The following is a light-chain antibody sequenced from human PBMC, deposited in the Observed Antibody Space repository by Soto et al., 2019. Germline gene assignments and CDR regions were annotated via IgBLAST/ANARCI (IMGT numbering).Light chain of an antibody. CDR1: QGVWSY. CDR3: QHYNSYSEA. J-gene: IGKJ1*01. Sequence: EIVLTQSPATLSLSPGERATFSCRASQGVWSYIDWYQQKPGQAPRLLIYDASKRATAIPVRFSGSGSGTEFTLTISSLQPDDFETYYCQHYNSYSEAFGQGTKVDI. V-gene: IGKV3-11*01. CDR2: DAS.